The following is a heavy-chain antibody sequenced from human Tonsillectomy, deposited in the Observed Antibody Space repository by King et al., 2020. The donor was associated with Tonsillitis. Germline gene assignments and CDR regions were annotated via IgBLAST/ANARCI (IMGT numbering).Heavy chain of an antibody. CDR3: ATASGQEWLSLIDF. V-gene: IGHV1-46*01. CDR2: INPSGDST. CDR1: GYSFTGYY. Sequence: QLVQSGTEVKKPGASVKVSCKASGYSFTGYYMHWVRQAPGQGLEWMGIINPSGDSTTYAQRFQGRVTMTRDTSTGTVYMELSSLRSEDTAVYFCATASGQEWLSLIDFWGQGTVVTVSS. J-gene: IGHJ4*02. D-gene: IGHD3-3*01.